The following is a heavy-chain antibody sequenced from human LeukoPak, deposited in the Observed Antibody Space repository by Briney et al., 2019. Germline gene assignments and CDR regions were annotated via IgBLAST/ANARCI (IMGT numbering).Heavy chain of an antibody. CDR3: AARYNWNDLAY. V-gene: IGHV3-15*01. J-gene: IGHJ4*01. CDR1: GFTFTNAW. Sequence: GGPLRLSCAASGFTFTNAWMSWVRQAPGKGLEWVGRIKSKTDGGTTDYAAPVKGRFTISRDDSKNTLYLQMNSLKTEDRAVYYCAARYNWNDLAYWGQGTLVTVSS. D-gene: IGHD1-1*01. CDR2: IKSKTDGGTT.